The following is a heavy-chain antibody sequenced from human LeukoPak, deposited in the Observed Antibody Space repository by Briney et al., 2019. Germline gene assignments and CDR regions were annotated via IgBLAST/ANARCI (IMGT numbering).Heavy chain of an antibody. CDR3: ARDLGPDGCLAFDI. Sequence: GGSLRLSCAASVFTCSDYYMSWIRQAPGKGLEWVSYISSSGSTIYYADSVKGRFTISRDNAKNSLYLQMNSLRAEDTAVYYCARDLGPDGCLAFDIWGQGTMVTVSS. V-gene: IGHV3-11*04. CDR1: VFTCSDYY. CDR2: ISSSGSTI. J-gene: IGHJ3*02. D-gene: IGHD5-24*01.